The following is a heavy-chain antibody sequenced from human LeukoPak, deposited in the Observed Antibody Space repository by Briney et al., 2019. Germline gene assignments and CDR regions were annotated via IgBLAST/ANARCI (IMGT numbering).Heavy chain of an antibody. J-gene: IGHJ4*02. D-gene: IGHD2-2*01. Sequence: PGGSLRLSCAASGFTFSNAWMSWVRQAPGKGLEWVGRIKSKTDGGTTDYAAPVKGRFTISRDDSKNTLYLQMNSLKTEDTAVCYCTTGPPYCSSTSCRRDYWGQGTLVTVSS. CDR3: TTGPPYCSSTSCRRDY. CDR1: GFTFSNAW. V-gene: IGHV3-15*01. CDR2: IKSKTDGGTT.